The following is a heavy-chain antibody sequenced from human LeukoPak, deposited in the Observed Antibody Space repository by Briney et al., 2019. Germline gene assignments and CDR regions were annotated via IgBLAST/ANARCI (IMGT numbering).Heavy chain of an antibody. CDR1: GGSISSGTYY. J-gene: IGHJ4*01. Sequence: SETLSLTCTVSGGSISSGTYYWNWIRQPPGKGLEWIGYIYYSGSTNYNPSLKSRVTISVDTSKNQFSLKLSSVTAADTAVYYCARGDARGCSYGHFHFDHWGHGTLVTVSS. CDR2: IYYSGST. D-gene: IGHD5-18*01. CDR3: ARGDARGCSYGHFHFDH. V-gene: IGHV4-61*01.